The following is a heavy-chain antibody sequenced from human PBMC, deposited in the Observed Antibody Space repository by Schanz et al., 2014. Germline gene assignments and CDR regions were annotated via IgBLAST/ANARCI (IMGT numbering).Heavy chain of an antibody. CDR1: GYTFTNYY. CDR2: IKTSTGNP. Sequence: QVQLVQSGAEVKKPGASVKLSCKASGYTFTNYYIHWVRQAPGQGLEWLGWIKTSTGNPTYAQGFTGRFVFSLDTSVSTAYLQISSLKAEDTAVYYCARGDCSGGSCPRFDDWGQGTVVTVSS. CDR3: ARGDCSGGSCPRFDD. D-gene: IGHD2-15*01. J-gene: IGHJ4*02. V-gene: IGHV7-4-1*02.